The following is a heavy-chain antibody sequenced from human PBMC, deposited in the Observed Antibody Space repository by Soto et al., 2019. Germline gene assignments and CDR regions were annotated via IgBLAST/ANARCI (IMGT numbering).Heavy chain of an antibody. J-gene: IGHJ6*02. Sequence: QVQLVQSGAEVKKPGSSVKVSCKASGGTFSSYAISWVRQAPGQGLEWMGGIIPIFGTANYAQKFQGRVTITADKSTSTAYMELSSLRSEDTAVYYCDLELYSSTEPICGMDVWGQGTTVTVSS. CDR1: GGTFSSYA. D-gene: IGHD2-15*01. CDR3: DLELYSSTEPICGMDV. CDR2: IIPIFGTA. V-gene: IGHV1-69*06.